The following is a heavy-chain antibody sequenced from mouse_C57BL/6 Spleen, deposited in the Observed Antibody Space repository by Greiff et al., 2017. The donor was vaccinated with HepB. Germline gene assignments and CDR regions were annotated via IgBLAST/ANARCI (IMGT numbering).Heavy chain of an antibody. J-gene: IGHJ3*01. CDR1: GYTFTDYN. V-gene: IGHV1-22*01. D-gene: IGHD2-5*01. Sequence: EVKLQESGPELVKPGASVKMSCKASGYTFTDYNMHWVKQSHGKSLEWIGYINPNNGGTSYNQKFKGKATLTVNKSSSTAYMELRSLTSEDSAVYYCARGGDSNYRFAYWGQGTLVTVSA. CDR3: ARGGDSNYRFAY. CDR2: INPNNGGT.